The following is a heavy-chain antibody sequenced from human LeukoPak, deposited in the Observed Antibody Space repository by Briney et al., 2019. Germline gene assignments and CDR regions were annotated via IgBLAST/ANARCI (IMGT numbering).Heavy chain of an antibody. CDR3: AKVEGYCSGGRCYSFGPYFDY. Sequence: AGGSLSLSCAASGFTLRGYAMSWVRPAPGKGLEWVSAISGSGGSTYYADSVKGRFTISRDNSKNTLYLQMNSLRAEDTAVYYCAKVEGYCSGGRCYSFGPYFDYWGQGTLVTVSS. V-gene: IGHV3-23*01. CDR2: ISGSGGST. D-gene: IGHD2-15*01. J-gene: IGHJ4*02. CDR1: GFTLRGYA.